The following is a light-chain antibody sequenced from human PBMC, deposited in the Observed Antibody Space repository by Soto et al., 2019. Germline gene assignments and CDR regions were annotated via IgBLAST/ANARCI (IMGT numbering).Light chain of an antibody. V-gene: IGLV1-44*01. CDR2: SNN. CDR1: SSNIGSKS. CDR3: GAWDDTLNVLV. Sequence: QSVLTQPPSVSGTPGQTVTISCSGSSSNIGSKSVQWYQQLPETAPKLLIYSNNQRPSGVPDRFSGFKSGTSASLAISGLQSEDEAHYYCGAWDDTLNVLVFGGGTKLTVL. J-gene: IGLJ2*01.